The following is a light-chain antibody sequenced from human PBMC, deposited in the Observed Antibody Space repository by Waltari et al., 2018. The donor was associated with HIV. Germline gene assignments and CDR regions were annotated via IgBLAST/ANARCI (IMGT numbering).Light chain of an antibody. J-gene: IGLJ3*02. CDR1: STNTGSNL. CDR3: AAWDDSLNGM. CDR2: SND. Sequence: QSVLPQPPSVSGTPGQNVTISRSGSSTNTGSNLVNWYQQVPGSAPKLRIYSNDQRPSGVPDRFSGSKSGTSASLAISGLQSADEADYYCAAWDDSLNGMFGGGTKLTV. V-gene: IGLV1-44*01.